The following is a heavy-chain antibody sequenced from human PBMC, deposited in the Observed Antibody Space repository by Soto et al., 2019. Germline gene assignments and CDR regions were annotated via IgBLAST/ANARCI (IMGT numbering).Heavy chain of an antibody. Sequence: GASVKVSCKASGYTFTGYYMHWVRQAPGQGLEWMGWINPNSGGTNYAQKFQGRVTMTRDTSISTAYMELSRLRSGDTAVYYCARDLVFDSSRWEYYYGMDVWGQGTTGTVSS. CDR1: GYTFTGYY. J-gene: IGHJ6*02. CDR2: INPNSGGT. D-gene: IGHD3-9*01. CDR3: ARDLVFDSSRWEYYYGMDV. V-gene: IGHV1-2*02.